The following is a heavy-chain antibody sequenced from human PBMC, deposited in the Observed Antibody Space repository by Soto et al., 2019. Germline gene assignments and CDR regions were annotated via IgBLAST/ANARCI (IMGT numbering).Heavy chain of an antibody. CDR1: GFTFSSYA. J-gene: IGHJ6*02. Sequence: PGGSLRLSCAASGFTFSSYAMTWVRQAPGKGLEWVSGISGSGGTTYYTDPVKGRFTISRDKSKNTLYLQMNSLRVEDTALYFCAKMGSHVHIFGIDVWGHGTTVTVSS. CDR3: AKMGSHVHIFGIDV. CDR2: ISGSGGTT. V-gene: IGHV3-23*01.